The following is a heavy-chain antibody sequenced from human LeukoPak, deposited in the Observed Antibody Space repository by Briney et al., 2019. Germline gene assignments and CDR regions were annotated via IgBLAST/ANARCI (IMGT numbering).Heavy chain of an antibody. CDR2: IYSGGST. Sequence: GGSLRLSCEASGFTFSSYFMSWVRQAPGKGLEWVSVIYSGGSTYYADSVKGGFTISRDNSKNTLYLQMNSLRAEDTAVYYCARDRARYGMDVWGQGTTVTVSS. CDR3: ARDRARYGMDV. J-gene: IGHJ6*02. CDR1: GFTFSSYF. V-gene: IGHV3-66*01.